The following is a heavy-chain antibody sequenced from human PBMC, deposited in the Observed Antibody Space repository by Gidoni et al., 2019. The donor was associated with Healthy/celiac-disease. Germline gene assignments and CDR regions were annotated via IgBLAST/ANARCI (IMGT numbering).Heavy chain of an antibody. CDR3: AAVPTPHPHSIYCTNGVCYTAMPY. J-gene: IGHJ4*02. D-gene: IGHD2-8*01. CDR2: IVVGSGNT. Sequence: QMQLVQSGPEVKKPGTSVKVSCKASGFTFTSSAVQWVRQARGQRLEWIGWIVVGSGNTNYAQKFQERVTITRDMSTSTAYMELSSLRSEDTAVYYCAAVPTPHPHSIYCTNGVCYTAMPYWGQGTLVTVSS. CDR1: GFTFTSSA. V-gene: IGHV1-58*01.